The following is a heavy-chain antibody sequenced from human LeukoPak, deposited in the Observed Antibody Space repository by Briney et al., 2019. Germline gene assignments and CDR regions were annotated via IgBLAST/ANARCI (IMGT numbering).Heavy chain of an antibody. V-gene: IGHV1-18*01. CDR3: ARDRGGTAAGTPTNWFDP. CDR1: GYTFTSYG. J-gene: IGHJ5*02. CDR2: ISAYNGNT. Sequence: GASVKVSCKASGYTFTSYGISWVRQAPGQGLEWMGWISAYNGNTNYAQKLQGRVTMTTDTSTSTAYMELRSLRSDDTAVYYCARDRGGTAAGTPTNWFDPWGQGTLVTVSS. D-gene: IGHD6-13*01.